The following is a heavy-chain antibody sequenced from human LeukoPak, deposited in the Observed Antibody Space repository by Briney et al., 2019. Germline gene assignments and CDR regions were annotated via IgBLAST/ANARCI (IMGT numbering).Heavy chain of an antibody. D-gene: IGHD2-21*02. CDR1: GGSISSGGYY. Sequence: SQTLCLTCTVSGGSISSGGYYWSWIRQHPGKGLEWIGYIYYSGNTNYNPSLKSRVTFSVDTSKNQFALRMSSVAAADTAVYFCVGTYCGGDCYAMYAFDFWGQGTVVTVSS. J-gene: IGHJ3*01. CDR3: VGTYCGGDCYAMYAFDF. V-gene: IGHV4-30-4*08. CDR2: IYYSGNT.